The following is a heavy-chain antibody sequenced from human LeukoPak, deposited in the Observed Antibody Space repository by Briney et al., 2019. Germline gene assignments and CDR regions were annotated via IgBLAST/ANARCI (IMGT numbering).Heavy chain of an antibody. CDR1: GFTFSSYE. CDR2: ISSSGSTI. V-gene: IGHV3-48*03. Sequence: PGGSLRLSCAASGFTFSSYEMHWVRQAPGKGLEWVSYISSSGSTIYYADSVKGRFTISRDNAKNSLYLQMNSLRAEDTAVYYCAREGALAVTKDAFDIWGQGTMVTVSS. CDR3: AREGALAVTKDAFDI. J-gene: IGHJ3*02. D-gene: IGHD4-17*01.